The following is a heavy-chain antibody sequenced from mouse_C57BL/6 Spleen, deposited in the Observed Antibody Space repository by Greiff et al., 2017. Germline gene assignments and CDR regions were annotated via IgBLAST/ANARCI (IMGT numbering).Heavy chain of an antibody. J-gene: IGHJ3*01. CDR3: ARGGSSGFAY. Sequence: DVMLVESGGGLVKPGGSLKLSCAASGFTFSDYGLHWVRQAPEKGLEWVAYISSGSSTIYYADTVKGRFTISRDNAKNTLFLQMTSLRSEDTAMYYCARGGSSGFAYWGQGTLVTVSA. D-gene: IGHD3-2*02. V-gene: IGHV5-17*01. CDR2: ISSGSSTI. CDR1: GFTFSDYG.